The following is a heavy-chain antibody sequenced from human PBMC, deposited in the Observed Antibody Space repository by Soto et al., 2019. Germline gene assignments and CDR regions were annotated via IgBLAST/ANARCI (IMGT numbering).Heavy chain of an antibody. CDR2: IYYSGST. D-gene: IGHD3-10*01. J-gene: IGHJ4*02. CDR1: GGSISSYY. V-gene: IGHV4-59*01. CDR3: ARDYGSGSYDY. Sequence: TSETLSLTCTVSGGSISSYYWSWIRQPPGKGLEWIGYIYYSGSTNYNPSLKSRVTISVDTYKNQFSLKLSSVTAADTAVYYCARDYGSGSYDYWGQGTLVTVSS.